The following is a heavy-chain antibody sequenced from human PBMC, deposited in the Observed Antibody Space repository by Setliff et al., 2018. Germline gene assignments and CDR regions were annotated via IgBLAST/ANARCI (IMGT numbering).Heavy chain of an antibody. V-gene: IGHV3-30*03. CDR2: ISDDGTNE. J-gene: IGHJ3*01. CDR1: GFTVSSFS. CDR3: GRAGKPYAIDV. Sequence: PWGSLRLSCAASGFTVSSFSMHWVRQAPVKGLEWVATISDDGTNEFYADSVKGRFTVSRDNVKNSLFLQMDSLRVDDTAVYYCGRAGKPYAIDVWGQGTMVTVSS.